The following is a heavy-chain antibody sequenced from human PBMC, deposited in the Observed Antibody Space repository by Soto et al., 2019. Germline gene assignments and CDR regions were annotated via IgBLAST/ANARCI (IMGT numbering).Heavy chain of an antibody. CDR3: ARAVAPYLGTWFDP. J-gene: IGHJ5*02. CDR1: GGSITSGNSYS. V-gene: IGHV4-30-2*01. CDR2: ISRSGST. D-gene: IGHD3-16*01. Sequence: SETLSLTCTVSGGSITSGNSYSWSWIRQPPGKGLEWIGSISRSGSTSYNPSLKGRVTMSVDKSKNQFSLKLSSVTAADTAVYYCARAVAPYLGTWFDPWGQGTLVTVSS.